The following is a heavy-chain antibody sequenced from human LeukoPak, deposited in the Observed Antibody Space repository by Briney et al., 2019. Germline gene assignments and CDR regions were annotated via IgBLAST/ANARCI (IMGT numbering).Heavy chain of an antibody. CDR2: ISSGSSYI. V-gene: IGHV3-21*01. CDR3: ARDTIGWYSPDY. D-gene: IGHD6-19*01. CDR1: GFTFSSYS. Sequence: GGSLRLSCAASGFTFSSYSMNWVRQAPGKGLEWVSSISSGSSYIYYADSVKGRFTISRDNAKNSLYLQMNSLRAEDTAVYYCARDTIGWYSPDYWGQGTLDTVSS. J-gene: IGHJ4*02.